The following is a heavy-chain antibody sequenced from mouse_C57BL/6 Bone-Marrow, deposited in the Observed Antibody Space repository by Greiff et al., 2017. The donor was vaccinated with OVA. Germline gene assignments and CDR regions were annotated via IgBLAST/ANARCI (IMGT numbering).Heavy chain of an antibody. CDR3: AREDYYGSVYWYFDV. D-gene: IGHD1-1*01. V-gene: IGHV1-64*01. CDR2: IHPDSGST. J-gene: IGHJ1*03. CDR1: GYTFTSYW. Sequence: QVQLQQPGAELVKPGDSVTLSCTASGYTFTSYWMHWVQQRPGQGLEWIGMIHPDSGSTNYNEKFKSKATLTVDTSSSTAYMQLSSLTSEDSAVDYCAREDYYGSVYWYFDVGGTGTTVTVSS.